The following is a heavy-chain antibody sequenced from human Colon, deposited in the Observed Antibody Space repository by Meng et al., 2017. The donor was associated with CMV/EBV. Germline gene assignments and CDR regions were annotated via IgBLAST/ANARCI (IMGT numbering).Heavy chain of an antibody. CDR3: NRGDYIGYYGMDV. CDR2: INPNSGGT. V-gene: IGHV1-2*02. J-gene: IGHJ6*02. Sequence: ASVKVSCKASGYTFTGYYMHWVRQAPGQGLEWMGWINPNSGGTNYAQKFQGRGTMTRDTSISTAYMELSSLRSDDTAVYYCNRGDYIGYYGMDVWGQGTTVTVSS. D-gene: IGHD2-15*01. CDR1: GYTFTGYY.